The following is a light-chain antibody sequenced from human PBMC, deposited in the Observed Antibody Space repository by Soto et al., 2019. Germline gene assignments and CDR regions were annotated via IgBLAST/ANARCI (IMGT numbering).Light chain of an antibody. J-gene: IGKJ5*01. CDR2: AAS. Sequence: EIRVTLAPTCLCGSLMYLRTITFRASQSISSYLNWYQQKPGKAPKLLIYAASSLQSGVPSRFSGSGSGTDFTLTISCLQPEDFATYCCQQTYSTTITFCQVRRLEIK. CDR1: QSISSY. V-gene: IGKV1-39*01. CDR3: QQTYSTTIT.